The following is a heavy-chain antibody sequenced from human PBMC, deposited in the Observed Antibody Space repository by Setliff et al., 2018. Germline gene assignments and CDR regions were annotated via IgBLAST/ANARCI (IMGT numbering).Heavy chain of an antibody. CDR1: GYTFTNHY. J-gene: IGHJ6*03. CDR3: VREGVDSRSSTDYRYYMDV. CDR2: ISAY. D-gene: IGHD3-22*01. Sequence: ASVKVSCKASGYTFTNHYMHWVRQAPGQGLEWMGWISAYARKFQGRVTMTTDTPTNTAYMELRSLRSDDTAVYYCVREGVDSRSSTDYRYYMDVWGKGTTVTVSS. V-gene: IGHV1-18*04.